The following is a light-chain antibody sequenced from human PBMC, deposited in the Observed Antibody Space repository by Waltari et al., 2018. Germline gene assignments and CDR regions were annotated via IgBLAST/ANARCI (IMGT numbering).Light chain of an antibody. CDR2: YAC. V-gene: IGKV4-1*01. Sequence: DIVMTQSPDSLAVSLGERATINCKSSQSLLYSPNNMNYLAWYQQKAVQTPKLLVYYACPLESGVPDRFSGSGSGTDFTRTISSLQADDVAVYYCQQYYSNPQTFGQGAKVEIK. CDR1: QSLLYSPNNMNY. CDR3: QQYYSNPQT. J-gene: IGKJ1*01.